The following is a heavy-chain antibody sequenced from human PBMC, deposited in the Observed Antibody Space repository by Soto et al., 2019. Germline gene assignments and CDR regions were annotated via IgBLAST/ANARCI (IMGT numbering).Heavy chain of an antibody. J-gene: IGHJ4*02. V-gene: IGHV1-3*01. D-gene: IGHD3-22*01. CDR2: INAGNGNT. Sequence: ASVKVSCKASGYTFTSYAMHWVRQAPGQRLEWMGWINAGNGNTKYSQKFQGRVTITRDTSASTVYMELSSLRSEDAAVYYCAKDYYDSSGYYPPALLFDYWGQGTLVTVSS. CDR1: GYTFTSYA. CDR3: AKDYYDSSGYYPPALLFDY.